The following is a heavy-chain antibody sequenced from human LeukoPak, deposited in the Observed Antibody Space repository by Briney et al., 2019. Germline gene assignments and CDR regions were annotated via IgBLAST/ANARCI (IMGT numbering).Heavy chain of an antibody. V-gene: IGHV1-69*01. Sequence: CSVKVSCKASGGTFSSYAISWVRQAPGQGLEWMGGIIPIFGTANYAQKFQGRVTITADESTSTAYMELSSLRSEDTAVYYCARINYGDYYFDYWGQGTLVTVSS. CDR2: IIPIFGTA. D-gene: IGHD4-17*01. J-gene: IGHJ4*02. CDR1: GGTFSSYA. CDR3: ARINYGDYYFDY.